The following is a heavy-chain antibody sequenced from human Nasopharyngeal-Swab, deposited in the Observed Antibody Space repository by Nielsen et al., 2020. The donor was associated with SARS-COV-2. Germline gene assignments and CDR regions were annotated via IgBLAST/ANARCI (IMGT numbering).Heavy chain of an antibody. CDR1: VYTHTELL. D-gene: IGHD3-22*01. J-gene: IGHJ4*02. CDR2: FDPEDGDT. V-gene: IGHV1-24*01. CDR3: ARLGASSRMGTMIVVALYYFDY. Sequence: ASVQVSCKVSVYTHTELLLHWVRQSACKGLEWMGGFDPEDGDTINAQKFQGRVTMTEDTSTDTAYMELSSLRSEDTAVYYCARLGASSRMGTMIVVALYYFDYWGQRTLVTVSS.